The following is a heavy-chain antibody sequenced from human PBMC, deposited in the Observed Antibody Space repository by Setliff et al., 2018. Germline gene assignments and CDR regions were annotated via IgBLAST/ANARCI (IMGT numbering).Heavy chain of an antibody. V-gene: IGHV3-23*01. Sequence: PGESLKISCAASGFTFNTYAMSWVRQPPGKGLEWVSSISDTAIGIYYIGSVRGRFTISRDNSKKILFLQMNSLRVEDTAIYYCAKDVVGYSSTWPKRDYFDSWGQGTLVTVSS. CDR3: AKDVVGYSSTWPKRDYFDS. D-gene: IGHD6-13*01. J-gene: IGHJ4*02. CDR1: GFTFNTYA. CDR2: ISDTAIGI.